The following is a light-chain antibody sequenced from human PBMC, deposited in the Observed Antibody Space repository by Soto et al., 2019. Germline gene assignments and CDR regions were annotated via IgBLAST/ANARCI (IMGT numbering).Light chain of an antibody. V-gene: IGKV3-15*01. Sequence: EIVMTQSPATLSMSPGGRATLSCRASQSISDTLAWYQQKPGQAPRLLIHGASTRAPGFPARFSASGSGTDFTLTISSLEAEDSAVYYCQQRGSWPATFGPGTKVDIK. CDR3: QQRGSWPAT. CDR1: QSISDT. CDR2: GAS. J-gene: IGKJ3*01.